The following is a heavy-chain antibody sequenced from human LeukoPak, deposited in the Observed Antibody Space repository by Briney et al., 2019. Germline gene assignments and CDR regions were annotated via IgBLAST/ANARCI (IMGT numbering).Heavy chain of an antibody. CDR1: GGTFSSYT. CDR2: IIPIFGTP. J-gene: IGHJ4*02. D-gene: IGHD2-21*02. V-gene: IGHV1-69*01. CDR3: ARAYMTATRHFDS. Sequence: GSSVKVSYKTSGGTFSSYTISWVRQAPGQGLEWMGGIIPIFGTPHYAQKFQDRVTITAGASTSTAYMELCSLRSEDTAVYYCARAYMTATRHFDSWGQGTLVTVSS.